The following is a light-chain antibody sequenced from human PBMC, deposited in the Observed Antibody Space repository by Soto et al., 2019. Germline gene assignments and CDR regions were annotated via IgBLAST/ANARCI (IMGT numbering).Light chain of an antibody. J-gene: IGKJ3*01. V-gene: IGKV3-20*01. CDR1: QRVITNY. Sequence: EIVLTQSPGTLSLSPGERVTLSCRASQRVITNYLAWYQQKPGQAPRLLIYGASRRATGLPDRFRGSGSGKDFTLTISRLEPEDFTVYSCQQYGGSPFTFGPGT. CDR3: QQYGGSPFT. CDR2: GAS.